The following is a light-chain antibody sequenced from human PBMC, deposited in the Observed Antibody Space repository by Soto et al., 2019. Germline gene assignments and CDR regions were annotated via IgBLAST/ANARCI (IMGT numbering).Light chain of an antibody. CDR1: QGISSY. J-gene: IGKJ2*01. CDR3: QQLNSYPH. CDR2: AAS. V-gene: IGKV1-9*01. Sequence: DIQLTQSPSFLSASVGDRVTITCRASQGISSYLAWYQQKPGKAPKLLIYAASTLQSGVPSRFSGSGSGTEFTLTISSLQAEDFATYYCQQLNSYPHFCQGTKLEIK.